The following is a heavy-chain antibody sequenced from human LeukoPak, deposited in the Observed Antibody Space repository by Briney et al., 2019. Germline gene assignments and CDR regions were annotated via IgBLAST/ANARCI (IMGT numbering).Heavy chain of an antibody. J-gene: IGHJ4*02. CDR3: VKDQGYTSGWYDY. V-gene: IGHV3-30*02. CDR2: ISYDGSNE. D-gene: IGHD6-19*01. Sequence: TGGSLRLSCAASGFTFSSYGMHWVRQAPGKGLEWVSFISYDGSNEYYADSVKGRFTISRDNSKNTLYLRMNSLRAEDTAVYYCVKDQGYTSGWYDYWGQGTLVTVSS. CDR1: GFTFSSYG.